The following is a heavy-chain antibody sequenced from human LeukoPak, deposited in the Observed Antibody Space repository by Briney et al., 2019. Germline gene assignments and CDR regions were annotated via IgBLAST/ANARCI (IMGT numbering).Heavy chain of an antibody. Sequence: KSSETLSLTCTVSGGSISSGSYYWSWIRQPAGKGLERIGRIYTSGSTNYNPSLKSRVTISVDTSKNQFSLKLSSVTAADTAVYYCARDFVYGSGSYHMVPINWFDPWGQGTLVTVSS. CDR1: GGSISSGSYY. V-gene: IGHV4-61*02. D-gene: IGHD3-10*01. CDR3: ARDFVYGSGSYHMVPINWFDP. CDR2: IYTSGST. J-gene: IGHJ5*02.